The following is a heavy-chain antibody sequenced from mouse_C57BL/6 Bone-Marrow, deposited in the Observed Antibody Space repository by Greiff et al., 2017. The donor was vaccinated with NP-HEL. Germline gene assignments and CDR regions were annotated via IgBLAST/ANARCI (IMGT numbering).Heavy chain of an antibody. V-gene: IGHV14-1*01. Sequence: EVKVVESGAELVRPGASVKLSCTASGFNIKDYYMHWVKQRPEQGLEWIGRIDPEDGDTEYAPKFQGKATMTTDTSSNTAYTQLSSLTSEDTAVYYCTSCYSKTDFDYWGQGTTLTVSS. CDR3: TSCYSKTDFDY. J-gene: IGHJ2*01. D-gene: IGHD2-5*01. CDR1: GFNIKDYY. CDR2: IDPEDGDT.